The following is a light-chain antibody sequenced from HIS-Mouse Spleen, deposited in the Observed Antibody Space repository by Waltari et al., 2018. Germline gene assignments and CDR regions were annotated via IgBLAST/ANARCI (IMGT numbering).Light chain of an antibody. V-gene: IGLV2-14*03. J-gene: IGLJ1*01. CDR3: SSYTSSSTYV. Sequence: QSALTQHASVSGSPGQSITISCTGTSSDVGGYNYVPWYQQHPGKAPKLMIYDVSNRPSGVSNRFSGSKSGNTASLTISGLQAEDEADYYCSSYTSSSTYVFGTGTKVTVL. CDR1: SSDVGGYNY. CDR2: DVS.